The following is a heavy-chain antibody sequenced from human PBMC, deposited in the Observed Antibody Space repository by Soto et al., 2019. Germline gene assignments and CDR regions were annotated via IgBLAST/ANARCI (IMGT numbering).Heavy chain of an antibody. V-gene: IGHV4-59*08. CDR2: ISYRGGT. J-gene: IGHJ3*02. CDR1: GDSISSYY. Sequence: SETLSLTCTVSGDSISSYYWSWIRQPPGRGLEWIGYISYRGGTSYNPSLKRRVTISVDTSKNQSSLKLSSVTAADTAVYYCARRGYYAISAFDIWGQGTIVTVSS. CDR3: ARRGYYAISAFDI. D-gene: IGHD2-8*01.